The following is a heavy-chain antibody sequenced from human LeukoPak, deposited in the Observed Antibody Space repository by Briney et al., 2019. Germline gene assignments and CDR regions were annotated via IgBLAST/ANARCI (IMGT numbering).Heavy chain of an antibody. CDR2: INPNSGGT. J-gene: IGHJ4*02. CDR1: GYTFTGYY. D-gene: IGHD1-26*01. V-gene: IGHV1-2*02. Sequence: ASVKVSCKASGYTFTGYYMHWVRQAPGQGLEWMGWINPNSGGTNYAQKFQGRVTMTRDTSISTAYMELSRLRSDNTAVYYCARGSSGSSRLVDYWGQGTLVTVSS. CDR3: ARGSSGSSRLVDY.